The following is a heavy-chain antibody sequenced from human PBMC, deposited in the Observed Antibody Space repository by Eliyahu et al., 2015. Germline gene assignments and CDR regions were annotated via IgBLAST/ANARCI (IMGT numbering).Heavy chain of an antibody. V-gene: IGHV5-51*01. CDR2: IYPGDSDT. J-gene: IGHJ4*02. CDR3: ARQYSGYDF. D-gene: IGHD5-12*01. CDR1: GYSFTSYW. Sequence: EVQLVQSGAEVKKPXESLXIXXKGSGYSFTSYWXAXVRKMPGKGLEWMXIIYPGDSDTRYSPSFQGQVTFSADRSISTAYLQWSSLKASDTAIYYCARQYSGYDFWGQGTLVTVSS.